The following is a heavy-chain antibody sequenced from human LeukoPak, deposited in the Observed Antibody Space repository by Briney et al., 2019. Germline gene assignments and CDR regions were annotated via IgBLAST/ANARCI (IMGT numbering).Heavy chain of an antibody. CDR3: ARDALHPRWYFDL. CDR1: RFTFGNYG. J-gene: IGHJ2*01. CDR2: ISTGSDTI. Sequence: GGSLRLSCAASRFTFGNYGMNWVRQAPGKGLEWVSYISTGSDTIYYTDSVKGRFIISRDNAKNSLYLQMNSLRDEDTAVYYCARDALHPRWYFDLWGRGTLLTVSS. V-gene: IGHV3-48*02.